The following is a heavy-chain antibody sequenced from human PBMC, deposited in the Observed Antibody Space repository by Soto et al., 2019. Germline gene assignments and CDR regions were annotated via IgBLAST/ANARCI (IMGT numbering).Heavy chain of an antibody. CDR1: GFTFSNAW. V-gene: IGHV3-15*01. J-gene: IGHJ4*02. D-gene: IGHD3-10*01. CDR2: IKSKTDGGTT. Sequence: PGGSLRLSCAASGFTFSNAWMSWVRQAPGKGLEWVGRIKSKTDGGTTDYAAPVKGRFTISRDDSKNTLYLQMNSLKTEDTAVYYCTKTYGSGSPFDYWGQGTLVTVSS. CDR3: TKTYGSGSPFDY.